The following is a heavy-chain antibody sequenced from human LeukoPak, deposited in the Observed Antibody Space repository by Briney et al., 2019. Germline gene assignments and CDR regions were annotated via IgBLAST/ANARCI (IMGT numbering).Heavy chain of an antibody. CDR3: ARAVVTPTRDYYYGMDV. Sequence: PSETLSLTCAVYGGSFSGYYWSWIRQPPGKGLEWIGEINHSGSTNYNPSLKSRVTISVDTSKNQFSLKLSSVTAADAAVYYCARAVVTPTRDYYYGMDVWGQGTTVTVSS. CDR1: GGSFSGYY. CDR2: INHSGST. D-gene: IGHD2-15*01. J-gene: IGHJ6*02. V-gene: IGHV4-34*01.